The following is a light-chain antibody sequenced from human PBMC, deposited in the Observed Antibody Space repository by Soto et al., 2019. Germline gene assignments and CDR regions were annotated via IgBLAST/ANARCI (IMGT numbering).Light chain of an antibody. Sequence: DIQLTQSPSFLSASVGDRVTITCRASQGIRSSLAWYQQRPGKAPKLLIYAASTLQSGVPSRFSGSGSGTEFTLTISSLQPEDFATYYCQQLNLYPPFGFGQGTKLEIK. CDR1: QGIRSS. CDR3: QQLNLYPPFG. V-gene: IGKV1-9*01. J-gene: IGKJ2*03. CDR2: AAS.